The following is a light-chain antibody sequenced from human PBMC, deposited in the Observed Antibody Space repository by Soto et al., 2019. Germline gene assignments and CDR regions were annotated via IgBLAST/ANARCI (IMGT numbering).Light chain of an antibody. CDR3: LLYYGGAQAAV. V-gene: IGLV7-43*01. Sequence: QAVVTQEPSVTVSPGGTVTLTCASSTGAVTSGYYPNWFQQKPGQAPRALIYSTSTKQSWTPARFSGSLLGGKAALTLSGVQPEDEAEYYCLLYYGGAQAAVFGGGTKLTVL. CDR1: TGAVTSGYY. CDR2: STS. J-gene: IGLJ2*01.